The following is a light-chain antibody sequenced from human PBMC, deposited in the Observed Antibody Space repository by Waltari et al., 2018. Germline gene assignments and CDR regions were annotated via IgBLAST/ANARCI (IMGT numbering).Light chain of an antibody. CDR3: QQYYSSPPVT. V-gene: IGKV4-1*01. J-gene: IGKJ3*01. Sequence: DFVMTQSPDSLAVSLGERATINCRSSQSVFYSPTNKNYLAWYQQKPGQPPKLLIYWASTRQSGVPDRFSGSWSGTDFTLTITNLQAEDVAVYYCQQYYSSPPVTFGTGTKVEIK. CDR1: QSVFYSPTNKNY. CDR2: WAS.